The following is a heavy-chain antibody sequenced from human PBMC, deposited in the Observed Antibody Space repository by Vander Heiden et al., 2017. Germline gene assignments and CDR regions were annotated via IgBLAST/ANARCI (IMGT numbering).Heavy chain of an antibody. J-gene: IGHJ4*02. Sequence: QVQLVQSGAEVNKPGSSVKVSCKACGGTFSGYAISWVRQAPGQGLEWMGGIIPICGTANYAQKFQGRVTITADESTSTADMELSSLRSEDTAVYYCARVGIVGPSPPDYWGQGTLVTVSS. V-gene: IGHV1-69*01. CDR2: IIPICGTA. D-gene: IGHD1-26*01. CDR1: GGTFSGYA. CDR3: ARVGIVGPSPPDY.